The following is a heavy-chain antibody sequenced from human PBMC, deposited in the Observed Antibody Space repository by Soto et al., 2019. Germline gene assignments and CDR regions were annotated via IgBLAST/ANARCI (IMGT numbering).Heavy chain of an antibody. CDR3: AAYSHKGY. D-gene: IGHD3-16*01. V-gene: IGHV3-66*01. Sequence: EEQLVESGGDLVQPGGSLRLCCAASGFTVSNNYMSWVRQAPGKGLEWVSLIYSGGSTYYAYSVKGRFTISRDSSKNTLYLQMNSLRAEDTAMYYCAAYSHKGYWGQGTLVTVSS. CDR2: IYSGGST. CDR1: GFTVSNNY. J-gene: IGHJ4*02.